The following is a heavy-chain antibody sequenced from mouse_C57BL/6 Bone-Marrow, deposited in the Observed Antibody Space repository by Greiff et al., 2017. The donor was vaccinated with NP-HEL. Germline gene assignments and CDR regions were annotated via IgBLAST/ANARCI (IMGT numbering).Heavy chain of an antibody. CDR1: GYTFTSYW. Sequence: QVQLKQPGAELVKPGASVKLSCKASGYTFTSYWMQWVKQRPGQGLEWIGEIDPSDSYTNYNQKFKGKATLTVDTSSSTAYMQLSSLTSEDSAVYYCAREGPYYGSSGYFDYWGQGTTLTVSS. V-gene: IGHV1-50*01. J-gene: IGHJ2*01. CDR2: IDPSDSYT. CDR3: AREGPYYGSSGYFDY. D-gene: IGHD1-1*01.